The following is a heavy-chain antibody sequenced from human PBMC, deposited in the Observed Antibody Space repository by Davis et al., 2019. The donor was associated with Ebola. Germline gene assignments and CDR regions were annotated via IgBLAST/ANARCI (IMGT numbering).Heavy chain of an antibody. CDR1: GGSFSDYY. CDR2: INHSGST. J-gene: IGHJ6*04. Sequence: LTLSCAGYGGSFSDYYWTWIRQPPGKWLEWIGEINHSGSTKYSPSLNSRVTISVDTSKNQFSLKLTSVTAADTAIYYCARRYSGRYSYHYGMDVWGKGTTVTGSS. CDR3: ARRYSGRYSYHYGMDV. D-gene: IGHD1-26*01. V-gene: IGHV4-34*01.